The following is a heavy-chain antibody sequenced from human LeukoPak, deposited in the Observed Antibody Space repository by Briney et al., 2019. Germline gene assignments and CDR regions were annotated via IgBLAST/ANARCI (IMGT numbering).Heavy chain of an antibody. J-gene: IGHJ4*02. Sequence: GGSLRLSCAASGFTFSNYWMNWVRQAPGRGLEWVANIEQDGSEKFYVDSVKGRFTISRDNAKNSLYLQMSSLRAEDTAVYYCAGGSGWLIDYWGQGTLVTVSS. D-gene: IGHD6-19*01. CDR1: GFTFSNYW. V-gene: IGHV3-7*05. CDR2: IEQDGSEK. CDR3: AGGSGWLIDY.